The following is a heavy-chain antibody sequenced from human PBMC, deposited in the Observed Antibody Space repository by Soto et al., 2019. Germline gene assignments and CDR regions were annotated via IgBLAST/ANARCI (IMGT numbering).Heavy chain of an antibody. J-gene: IGHJ6*02. Sequence: SETLSLTCAVSLGSISSGGYSWTWIRQPPGKGLEWIGYIYHSGSTYYNPSLKSRVTISVDRSKNQFSLKLSSVTAADTAMYYCARVPDVWGQGTTDTVSS. CDR1: LGSISSGGYS. CDR2: IYHSGST. V-gene: IGHV4-30-2*01. CDR3: ARVPDV.